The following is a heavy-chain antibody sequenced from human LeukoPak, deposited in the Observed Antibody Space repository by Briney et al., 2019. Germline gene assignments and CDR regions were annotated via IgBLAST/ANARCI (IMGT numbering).Heavy chain of an antibody. CDR1: ESTFSNYA. CDR3: ARGYDYGDYVGDFDY. D-gene: IGHD4-17*01. V-gene: IGHV1-18*01. Sequence: GSSVKVSCKASESTFSNYAITWVRQAPGQGLEWMGWITTYNGNTNYAQKLQGRVTMTTDTSTSTAYMDLRGLRSDDTAVYYCARGYDYGDYVGDFDYWGQGTLVTVSS. J-gene: IGHJ4*02. CDR2: ITTYNGNT.